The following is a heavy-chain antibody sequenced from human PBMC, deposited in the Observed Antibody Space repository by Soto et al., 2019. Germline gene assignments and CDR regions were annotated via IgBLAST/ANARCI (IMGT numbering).Heavy chain of an antibody. CDR1: GFTFSSYE. J-gene: IGHJ3*02. CDR2: ISSSGSTI. D-gene: IGHD1-26*01. CDR3: ARSEWELLPCAFDI. Sequence: EVQLVESGGGLVQPGGSLRLSCAASGFTFSSYEMNWVRQAPGKGLEWVSYISSSGSTIYYADSVKGRFTISRDNAKNSLYLQMNSLRAEDTAVYYCARSEWELLPCAFDIWGQGTIVTVSS. V-gene: IGHV3-48*03.